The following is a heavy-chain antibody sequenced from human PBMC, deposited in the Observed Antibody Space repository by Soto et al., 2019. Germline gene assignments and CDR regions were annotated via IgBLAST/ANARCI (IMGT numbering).Heavy chain of an antibody. J-gene: IGHJ4*02. CDR3: ARDERGTCTSSTCYYFDF. CDR2: TSADNGDT. V-gene: IGHV1-18*04. CDR1: GYTFTRYG. D-gene: IGHD2-2*01. Sequence: ASVKVSCKASGYTFTRYGFSWVRQAPGQGLEWMAWTSADNGDTNFAPTLQGRVTLTTDTSTGTAYMELRSLRSDDTAVYYCARDERGTCTSSTCYYFDFWGQGTLVTVSS.